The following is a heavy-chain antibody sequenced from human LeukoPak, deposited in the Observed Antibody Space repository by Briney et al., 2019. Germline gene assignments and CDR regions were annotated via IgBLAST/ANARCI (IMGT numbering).Heavy chain of an antibody. V-gene: IGHV1-69*01. Sequence: ASVKVSCKASGGTFSSYAISWVRQAPGQGREWMGGIIPIFGTANYAQKFQGRVTITADESTSTAYMELSSLRSEDTAVYYCARSDRPALRYFDWLLFPFDYWGQGTLVTVSS. J-gene: IGHJ4*02. D-gene: IGHD3-9*01. CDR3: ARSDRPALRYFDWLLFPFDY. CDR2: IIPIFGTA. CDR1: GGTFSSYA.